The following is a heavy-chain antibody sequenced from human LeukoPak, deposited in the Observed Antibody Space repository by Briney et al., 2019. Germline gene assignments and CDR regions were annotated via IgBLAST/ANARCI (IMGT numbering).Heavy chain of an antibody. CDR3: ARIYGSGSYYVYYYYYMDV. Sequence: SETLSLTCTVSGGSISSYYWSWIRQPPGKGLEWIGYIYYSGSTNYNPSLKSRVTISVDTSKNQFSLKLSSVTAADTAVYYCARIYGSGSYYVYYYYYMDVWGKGTTVTISS. V-gene: IGHV4-59*01. CDR1: GGSISSYY. D-gene: IGHD3-10*01. CDR2: IYYSGST. J-gene: IGHJ6*03.